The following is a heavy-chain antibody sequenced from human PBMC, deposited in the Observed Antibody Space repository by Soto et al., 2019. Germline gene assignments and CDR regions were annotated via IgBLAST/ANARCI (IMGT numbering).Heavy chain of an antibody. CDR2: IYHTGST. CDR3: ARAHYGPSGYYFDS. J-gene: IGHJ4*02. Sequence: QVQLQESGSGLVKPSQTLSLTCTVSGDSISSGGYSWSWIWQPPRQGLEWIGYIYHTGSTSYSPSLKSRVTMSVDKSKNQFSLSLNSVTAADTAIYYCARAHYGPSGYYFDSWGQGALFTVSS. D-gene: IGHD3-22*01. CDR1: GDSISSGGYS. V-gene: IGHV4-30-2*01.